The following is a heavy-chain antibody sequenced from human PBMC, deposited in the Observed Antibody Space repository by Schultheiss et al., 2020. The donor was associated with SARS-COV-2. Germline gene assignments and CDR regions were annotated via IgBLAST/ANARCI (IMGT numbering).Heavy chain of an antibody. D-gene: IGHD2-15*01. CDR3: ARDLDAEGGGCYHFDY. CDR2: IIPIFGTA. V-gene: IGHV1-69*13. CDR1: GGTFSSYA. J-gene: IGHJ4*02. Sequence: SVKVSCKASGGTFSSYAISWVRQAPGQGLEWMGGIIPIFGTANYAQKFQGRVTITADESTSTAYMELSSLRSDDTAVYYCARDLDAEGGGCYHFDYWGQGTLVTVSS.